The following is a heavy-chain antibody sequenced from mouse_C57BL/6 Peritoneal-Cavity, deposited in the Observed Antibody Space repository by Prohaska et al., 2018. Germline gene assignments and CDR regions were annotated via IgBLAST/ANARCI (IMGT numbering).Heavy chain of an antibody. CDR1: GYTFTTYG. CDR3: ARTGDFDY. J-gene: IGHJ2*01. CDR2: INTYSGVP. D-gene: IGHD4-1*01. V-gene: IGHV9-3*01. Sequence: QIQLVQSGPELKKPGETVKISCKASGYTFTTYGMSWVKQAPGKGLKWMGWINTYSGVPTYADDFKGRFAFSLETSASTAYLQINNLKNEDTATYFCARTGDFDYWGQGTTLTVS.